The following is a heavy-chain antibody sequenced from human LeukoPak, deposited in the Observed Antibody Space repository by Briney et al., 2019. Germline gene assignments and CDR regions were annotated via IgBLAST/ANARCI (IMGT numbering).Heavy chain of an antibody. CDR2: ISAYYGNT. D-gene: IGHD6-13*01. Sequence: GASVKVSCKASGYTFTSYGISWVRQAPGQGLEWMGWISAYYGNTNYAQKLQGRVTMTSDTSTSTAYMELRSLRSDDTAVYYCARAGYSSSWNWFDPWGQGTPVTVSS. J-gene: IGHJ5*02. CDR1: GYTFTSYG. CDR3: ARAGYSSSWNWFDP. V-gene: IGHV1-18*01.